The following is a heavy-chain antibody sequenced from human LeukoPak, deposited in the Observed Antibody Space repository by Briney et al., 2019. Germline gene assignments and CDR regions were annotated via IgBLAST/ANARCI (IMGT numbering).Heavy chain of an antibody. CDR2: ISAYNGNT. CDR1: GYTFTSYG. CDR3: ARVYGDFSDYYYYYMDV. Sequence: GASVKVSCKASGYTFTSYGIGWVRQAPGQGLEWMGWISAYNGNTNYAQKLQGRVTMTTDTSTSTAYMELRSLRSDDTAVYYCARVYGDFSDYYYYYMDVWGKGTTVTVSS. V-gene: IGHV1-18*01. D-gene: IGHD4-17*01. J-gene: IGHJ6*03.